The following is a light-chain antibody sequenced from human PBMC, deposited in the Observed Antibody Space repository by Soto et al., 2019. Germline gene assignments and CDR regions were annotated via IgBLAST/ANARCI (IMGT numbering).Light chain of an antibody. CDR1: QSVSSN. CDR3: QQYNNWPQT. CDR2: GAS. V-gene: IGKV3-15*01. Sequence: EIVMTQSPATLSVSPGERATLSCRASQSVSSNLAWYQQKPGQGPRLLIYGASTRATGIPARFSGSGSGTEFTLAISSLQSEDFAVYYCQQYNNWPQTFGQGTKVEI. J-gene: IGKJ1*01.